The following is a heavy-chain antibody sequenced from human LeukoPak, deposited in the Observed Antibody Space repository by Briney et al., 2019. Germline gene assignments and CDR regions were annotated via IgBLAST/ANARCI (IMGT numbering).Heavy chain of an antibody. Sequence: WASVKVSCKVSGYTLTELSMHWVRQAPGKGLEWMGGFDPEDGETIYAQKFQGRVTMTEDTSTDTAYMELSSLRSEDTAVYYCARLRPYSSKIYYYYYMDVWGKGTTVTVSS. J-gene: IGHJ6*03. CDR3: ARLRPYSSKIYYYYYMDV. V-gene: IGHV1-24*01. D-gene: IGHD6-13*01. CDR1: GYTLTELS. CDR2: FDPEDGET.